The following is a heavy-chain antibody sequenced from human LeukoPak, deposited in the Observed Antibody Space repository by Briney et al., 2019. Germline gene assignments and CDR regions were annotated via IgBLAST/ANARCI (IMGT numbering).Heavy chain of an antibody. CDR1: GFTVSSNY. V-gene: IGHV3-66*01. CDR3: TRDSSGLGSAFDI. Sequence: PGGSLRLSCAASGFTVSSNYMSWVRQAPGKGLEWVSLIYSGGRIFYADSVKGRFTISRDNAKNSLYLQMNRLRDEDTAVYYCTRDSSGLGSAFDIWGQGTVVTVSS. J-gene: IGHJ3*02. CDR2: IYSGGRI. D-gene: IGHD3-10*01.